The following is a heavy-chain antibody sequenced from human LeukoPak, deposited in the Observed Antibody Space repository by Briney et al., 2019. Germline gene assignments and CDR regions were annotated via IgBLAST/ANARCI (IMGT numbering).Heavy chain of an antibody. J-gene: IGHJ5*02. CDR3: VRGRGSYGWFDP. Sequence: GGSLRLSCAASGFTFTSYWMHWVRQVPGKGLVWVSRISGDGTARNYADSVKGRFTISRDDAKNTVDLQMNSLRGEDTAVYYCVRGRGSYGWFDPWGQGTLVTVSS. D-gene: IGHD3-10*01. CDR2: ISGDGTAR. CDR1: GFTFTSYW. V-gene: IGHV3-74*01.